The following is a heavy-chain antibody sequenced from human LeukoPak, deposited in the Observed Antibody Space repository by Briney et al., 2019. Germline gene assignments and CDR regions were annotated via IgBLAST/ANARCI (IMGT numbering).Heavy chain of an antibody. CDR3: ARSIGGYDGLDL. V-gene: IGHV3-23*01. CDR2: TSGSGGST. J-gene: IGHJ3*01. Sequence: GGSLRLSCAASGFTFSSYAMSWVRQAPGKGLEWVSATSGSGGSTYYADSVKGRFTISRDNSKNTLYLQMNSLTAEDTAVYYCARSIGGYDGLDLWGQGTMVTVSS. D-gene: IGHD3-16*01. CDR1: GFTFSSYA.